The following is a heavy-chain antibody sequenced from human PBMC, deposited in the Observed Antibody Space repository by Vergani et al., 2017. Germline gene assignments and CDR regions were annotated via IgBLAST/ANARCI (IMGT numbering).Heavy chain of an antibody. CDR1: GYTLTELS. Sequence: QVQLVQSGAEVKKPGASVKVSCKVSGYTLTELSMHWVRQAPGKGLEWMGGFDPEDGETIYAQKFQGRVTITADESTSTAYMELSSLRSEDTAVYYCARGGWGPPAANAFDIWGQGTMVTVSS. CDR3: ARGGWGPPAANAFDI. CDR2: FDPEDGET. J-gene: IGHJ3*02. D-gene: IGHD7-27*01. V-gene: IGHV1-24*01.